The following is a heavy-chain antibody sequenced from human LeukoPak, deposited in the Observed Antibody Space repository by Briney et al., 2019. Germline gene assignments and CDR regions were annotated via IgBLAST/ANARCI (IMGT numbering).Heavy chain of an antibody. CDR1: GGSISSGGYS. D-gene: IGHD3-10*01. CDR2: IYHSGST. CDR3: ARVRFGGVFDY. J-gene: IGHJ4*02. V-gene: IGHV4-30-2*01. Sequence: SQTLSLTCAVSGGSISSGGYSWSGIRQPPGKGLEWIGYIYHSGSTYYNPSLKSRVTISVDRSKNQFSLKLSSVTAADTAVYYCARVRFGGVFDYWGQGTLVTVSS.